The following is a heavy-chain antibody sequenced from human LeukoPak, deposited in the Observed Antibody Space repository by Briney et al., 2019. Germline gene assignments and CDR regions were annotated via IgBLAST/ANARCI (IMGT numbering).Heavy chain of an antibody. CDR1: GLNFGAFS. CDR2: LSGNGTRT. D-gene: IGHD6-19*01. V-gene: IGHV3-23*01. J-gene: IGHJ4*02. CDR3: AKIPHPEQWLVADYDY. Sequence: ERSLRLTCAAYGLNFGAFSLTWIHKATRTALDTTPTLSGNGTRTAYADSAKRRFTVSRDKSKNLLYLQMRSLRAEDTATYYCAKIPHPEQWLVADYDYWGQGSLVTVSS.